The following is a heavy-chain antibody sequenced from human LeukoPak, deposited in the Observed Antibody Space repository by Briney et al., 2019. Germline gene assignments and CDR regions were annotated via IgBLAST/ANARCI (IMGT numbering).Heavy chain of an antibody. J-gene: IGHJ4*02. D-gene: IGHD5-18*01. CDR2: INHSGST. Sequence: SETLSLTCAVYGGSFSGYYWSWIRQPPGKGLEWIGEINHSGSTNYNPSLKSRVTISVDTSKNQFSLKLSSVTAADTAVYYCASVTAMVSYWGQGTLVTVSS. CDR1: GGSFSGYY. V-gene: IGHV4-34*01. CDR3: ASVTAMVSY.